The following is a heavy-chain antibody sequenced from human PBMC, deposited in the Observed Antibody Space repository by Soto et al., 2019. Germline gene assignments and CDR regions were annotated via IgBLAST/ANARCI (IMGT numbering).Heavy chain of an antibody. J-gene: IGHJ3*02. D-gene: IGHD3-22*01. Sequence: QVQLVQSGAEVKKPGSSVKVSCKASGGTFSSYTISWVRQAPGQGLEWMGRIIPILGIANYAQKFQGRVTITADQTTSTAYMELSSLRSEDTAVYYCARKYYYDSRGYGSPDAFDIWGQGTMVTVSS. CDR3: ARKYYYDSRGYGSPDAFDI. CDR2: IIPILGIA. CDR1: GGTFSSYT. V-gene: IGHV1-69*02.